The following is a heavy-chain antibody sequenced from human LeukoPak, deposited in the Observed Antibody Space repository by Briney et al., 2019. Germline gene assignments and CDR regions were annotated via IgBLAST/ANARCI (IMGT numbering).Heavy chain of an antibody. V-gene: IGHV3-33*01. CDR1: GFTFSSYG. D-gene: IGHD3-22*01. J-gene: IGHJ4*02. CDR3: ARVIFNYHNSGLNY. Sequence: PGGSLRLSCAASGFTFSSYGMTWVRQAPGKGLEWVANIWYDGTNKHYADSVKGRSTISRDNSKNTLYLQMDSLRAEDTAVYYCARVIFNYHNSGLNYWGQGTLVTVSS. CDR2: IWYDGTNK.